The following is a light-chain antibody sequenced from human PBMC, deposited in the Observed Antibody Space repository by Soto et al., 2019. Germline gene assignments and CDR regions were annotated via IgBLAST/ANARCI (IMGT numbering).Light chain of an antibody. V-gene: IGKV1-33*01. CDR3: QQYDNLLFP. Sequence: DIQMTQSPSSLSASVGDRVTITCQASQDISNYLNWYQQKPGKAPKLLIYEASNLETGVPSRFTRSGSGTYFTINISSLQPADIATNYSQQYDNLLFPFGPATKVDSK. J-gene: IGKJ3*01. CDR2: EAS. CDR1: QDISNY.